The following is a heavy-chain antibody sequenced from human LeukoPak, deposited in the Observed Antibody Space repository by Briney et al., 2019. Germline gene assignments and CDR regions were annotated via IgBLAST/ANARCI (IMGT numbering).Heavy chain of an antibody. CDR1: GGSISSYY. CDR2: IYYSGST. CDR3: ARQGWDLSGNAFDI. V-gene: IGHV4-59*08. Sequence: SETLSLTCTVSGGSISSYYWSWIRQPPGKGLEWIGYIYYSGSTNYNPSLKSRVTISVDTSKNQFSLKLSSVTAADTAVYYCARQGWDLSGNAFDIWGQGTMVTVSS. J-gene: IGHJ3*02. D-gene: IGHD6-19*01.